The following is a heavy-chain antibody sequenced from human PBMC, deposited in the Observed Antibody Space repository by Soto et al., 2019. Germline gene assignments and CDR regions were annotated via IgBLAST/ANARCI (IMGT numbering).Heavy chain of an antibody. Sequence: SETLSLTCTVSGGSISSGGYYWSWIRQHPGKGLEWIGYIYYSGSTYYNPSLKSRVTISVDTSKNQFSLKLSSVTAADTAVYYCARDSGSIAAPSGYYYYGMDVGGQGTTVTVSS. CDR3: ARDSGSIAAPSGYYYYGMDV. CDR1: GGSISSGGYY. J-gene: IGHJ6*02. CDR2: IYYSGST. D-gene: IGHD6-6*01. V-gene: IGHV4-31*03.